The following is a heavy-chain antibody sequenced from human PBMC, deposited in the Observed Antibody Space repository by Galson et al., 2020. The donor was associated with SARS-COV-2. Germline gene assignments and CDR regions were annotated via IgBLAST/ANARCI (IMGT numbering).Heavy chain of an antibody. V-gene: IGHV3-48*02. CDR3: ARDRQKNDFWSGYYTGIGGYYYYGMDV. D-gene: IGHD3-3*01. J-gene: IGHJ6*02. CDR1: GFTFSSYS. CDR2: ISSSSSTI. Sequence: TGGSLRLSCAASGFTFSSYSMNWVRQAPGKGLEWVSYISSSSSTIYYADSVTGRFTISRDNAKNSLYLQMNSLRDEDTAVYYCARDRQKNDFWSGYYTGIGGYYYYGMDVWGQGTTVTVSS.